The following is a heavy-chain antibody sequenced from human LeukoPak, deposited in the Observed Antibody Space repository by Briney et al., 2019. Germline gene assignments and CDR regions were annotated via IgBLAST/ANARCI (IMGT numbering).Heavy chain of an antibody. CDR3: ARAGGIVVPAAFFDY. V-gene: IGHV3-7*01. CDR2: INQDGSEQ. CDR1: GFTFSSYW. D-gene: IGHD2-2*01. Sequence: PGGSLRLSCAASGFTFSSYWMSWVRQAPGKGLEWVANINQDGSEQYYVDSVKGRFTISRDNAKNSLYLQMNSLRAEDTAVYYCARAGGIVVPAAFFDYWGQGTLVTVSS. J-gene: IGHJ4*02.